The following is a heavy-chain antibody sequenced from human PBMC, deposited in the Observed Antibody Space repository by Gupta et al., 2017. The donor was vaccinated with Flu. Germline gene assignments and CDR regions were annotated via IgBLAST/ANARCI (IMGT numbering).Heavy chain of an antibody. J-gene: IGHJ1*01. CDR3: ATRRGGREFQH. CDR2: ISSSSSYI. V-gene: IGHV3-21*01. CDR1: GFTFSSYS. Sequence: EVQLVESGGGLVKPGGSLRLSCAASGFTFSSYSMKWVRQAPGKGLEWVSSISSSSSYIYYADSVKGRFTISRDNAKNSLYLQMNSLRAEDTAVYYCATRRGGREFQHWGQGTLVTVSS. D-gene: IGHD1-26*01.